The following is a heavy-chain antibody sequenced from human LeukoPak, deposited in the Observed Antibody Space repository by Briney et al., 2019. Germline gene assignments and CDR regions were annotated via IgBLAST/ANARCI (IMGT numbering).Heavy chain of an antibody. J-gene: IGHJ5*02. CDR2: ISWNSGSI. V-gene: IGHV3-9*01. CDR1: GFTFDDYA. CDR3: AKDAWSEGFDP. Sequence: PGGSLRLSCAASGFTFDDYAMHWVRQAPGKGLEWVSGISWNSGSIGYADSVKGRFTISRDNAKNSLYLQMNSLRAEDTAVYYCAKDAWSEGFDPWGQGTLVTVSS. D-gene: IGHD1-1*01.